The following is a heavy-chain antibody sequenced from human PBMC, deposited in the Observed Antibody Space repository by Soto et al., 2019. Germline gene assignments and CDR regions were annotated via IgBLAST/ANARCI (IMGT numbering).Heavy chain of an antibody. D-gene: IGHD2-21*02. J-gene: IGHJ3*01. CDR2: ISGGGSNT. CDR3: ARGDRGAFDL. V-gene: IGHV3-23*01. CDR1: GFTFSSYA. Sequence: HPGGSLRLSCAASGFTFSSYAMSWVRQAPGKGLEWVSAISGGGSNTYYAGSVKGRFTISRDNAKNTLYLQMNSLRAEDTAVYYCARGDRGAFDLWGQGTMVTVSS.